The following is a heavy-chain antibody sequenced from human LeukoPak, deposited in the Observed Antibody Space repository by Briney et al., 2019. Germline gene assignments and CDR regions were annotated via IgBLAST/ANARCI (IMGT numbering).Heavy chain of an antibody. CDR2: FDPEDGET. D-gene: IGHD6-13*01. V-gene: IGHV1-24*01. CDR3: ATDQIAAAGTTMFDY. Sequence: ASVKVSCKVSVYTLTELSMHWVRQAPGKGLEWMGGFDPEDGETIYAQKFQGRVTMTEDTSTDTAYMELSSLRSEDTAVYYCATDQIAAAGTTMFDYWGQGTLVTVSS. J-gene: IGHJ4*02. CDR1: VYTLTELS.